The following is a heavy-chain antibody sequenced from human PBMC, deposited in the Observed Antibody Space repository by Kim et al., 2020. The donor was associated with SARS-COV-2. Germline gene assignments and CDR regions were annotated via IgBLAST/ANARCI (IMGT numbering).Heavy chain of an antibody. V-gene: IGHV4-39*01. CDR1: GGTINSSSYY. CDR3: ARYNWNSRWFDP. J-gene: IGHJ5*02. Sequence: SETLSLTCSVSGGTINSSSYYWAWIRQPPGKGLEWIGSMFSGGNTYYNPSLKSRVSISVDTSQNKFSLNLISVTAADTAMYYWARYNWNSRWFDPWG. D-gene: IGHD1-7*01. CDR2: MFSGGNT.